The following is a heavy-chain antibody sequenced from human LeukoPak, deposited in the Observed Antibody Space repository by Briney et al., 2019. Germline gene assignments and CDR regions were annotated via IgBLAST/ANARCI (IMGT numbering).Heavy chain of an antibody. Sequence: GGSLRLSCSAFGFTFSSNAMIRVRQAQGKGMEWVSDISGSGGSTYYADSVKGRFTISRDNSKNTLYLQMDRLRAGDTAVYYCAKDLYRYFGVEVDYWGQETLVTVS. J-gene: IGHJ4*02. CDR3: AKDLYRYFGVEVDY. CDR2: ISGSGGST. D-gene: IGHD3-9*01. V-gene: IGHV3-23*01. CDR1: GFTFSSNA.